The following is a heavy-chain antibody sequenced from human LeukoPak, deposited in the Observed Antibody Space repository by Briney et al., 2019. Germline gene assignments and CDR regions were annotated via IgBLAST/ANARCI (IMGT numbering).Heavy chain of an antibody. V-gene: IGHV3-23*01. CDR1: GFTFSCYA. D-gene: IGHD3-10*01. J-gene: IGHJ6*04. Sequence: GGSLRLSCAASGFTFSCYAMSWVRQAPGKGLEWVSAISGSGGSTYYADSVKGRFTISRDNSKNTLYLQMNSLRAEDTAVYYCAKDRSITMVRGVIIVPYYYGMDVWGKGTTVTVSS. CDR2: ISGSGGST. CDR3: AKDRSITMVRGVIIVPYYYGMDV.